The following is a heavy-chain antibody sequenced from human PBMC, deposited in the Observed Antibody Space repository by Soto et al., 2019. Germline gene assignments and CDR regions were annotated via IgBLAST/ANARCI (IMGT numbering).Heavy chain of an antibody. J-gene: IGHJ6*02. V-gene: IGHV4-38-2*01. D-gene: IGHD3-10*01. CDR3: ARVADGLGIYYESHLFVMNV. CDR2: PYRRGRT. CDR1: GYFINSGHY. Sequence: PTETLSLTCAVSGYFINSGHYWGWIRQPPGKGLEWIGNPYRRGRTYYNPSLESRVTLSLDMSKNQFSLNLGSVTAADTGVYYLARVADGLGIYYESHLFVMNVWGQGTKVTVCS.